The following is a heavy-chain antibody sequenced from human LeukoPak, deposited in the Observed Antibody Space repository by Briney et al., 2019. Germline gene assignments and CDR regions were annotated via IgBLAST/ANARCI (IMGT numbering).Heavy chain of an antibody. J-gene: IGHJ5*02. Sequence: SETLSLTCAVSGYSISSGYYWGWIRQPPGKGLEWIRSIYLSGSTYYNPSLKSRVTISVDTSKNQFSLKLSSVTAADTAVYYCARNYDIWGGFDPWGQGTLVTVSS. V-gene: IGHV4-38-2*01. CDR2: IYLSGST. CDR3: ARNYDIWGGFDP. D-gene: IGHD3-9*01. CDR1: GYSISSGYY.